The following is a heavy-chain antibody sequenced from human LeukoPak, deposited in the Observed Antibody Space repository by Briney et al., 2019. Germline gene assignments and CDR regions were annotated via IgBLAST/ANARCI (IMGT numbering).Heavy chain of an antibody. V-gene: IGHV1-18*01. CDR1: GYTFTSYG. Sequence: ASVKVSCKASGYTFTSYGISWVRQAPGQGLEWMGWISAYNGNTNYAQKLQGRVTMTTDTSTSTAYMELRSLRSDDTAVYYCARGEIVGATKLKIMPDYWGQGTLVTVSS. CDR2: ISAYNGNT. J-gene: IGHJ4*02. CDR3: ARGEIVGATKLKIMPDY. D-gene: IGHD1-26*01.